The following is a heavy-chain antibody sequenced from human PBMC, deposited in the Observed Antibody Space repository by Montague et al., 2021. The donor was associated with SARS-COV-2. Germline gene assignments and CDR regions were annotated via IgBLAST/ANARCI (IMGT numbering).Heavy chain of an antibody. Sequence: SETPSLTCTVSGGSISSYYWSWIRQPPGKGLEWIGYIYYSGSTNYNPSLKSRVTISVDTSKNQFSLKLSSVTAADTAVYYCARDKPDYDFWPGYGMDVWAKGPRSPSP. CDR1: GGSISSYY. CDR3: ARDKPDYDFWPGYGMDV. J-gene: IGHJ6*02. D-gene: IGHD3-3*01. CDR2: IYYSGST. V-gene: IGHV4-59*01.